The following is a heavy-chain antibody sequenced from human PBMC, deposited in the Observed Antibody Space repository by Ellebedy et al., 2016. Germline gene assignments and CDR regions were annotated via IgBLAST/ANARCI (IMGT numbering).Heavy chain of an antibody. CDR3: TRGGLDNSFDV. D-gene: IGHD3-16*01. Sequence: GESLKISXAVSGFTFTSYSMKWVRQTPGKGLEWVSYISPTSGSTIYYADSVKDRFTISRDNAKNSVYLQMNSLRDEDTAVYYCTRGGLDNSFDVWGQGTMVTVSS. CDR1: GFTFTSYS. J-gene: IGHJ3*01. CDR2: ISPTSGSTI. V-gene: IGHV3-48*02.